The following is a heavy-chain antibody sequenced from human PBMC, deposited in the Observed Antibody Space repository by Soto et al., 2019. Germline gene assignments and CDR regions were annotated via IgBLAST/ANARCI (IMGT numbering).Heavy chain of an antibody. Sequence: SETLSLTGTVSGGTISSYYWSWIRQPPGKGLERIGYIYYSESTNYNPSLKSRVTISVDTSKNQFSLKRSSVTAADTAVYYCATVPSGLAAYWGQGTLVTGSS. CDR2: IYYSEST. V-gene: IGHV4-59*08. J-gene: IGHJ4*02. CDR1: GGTISSYY. D-gene: IGHD6-19*01. CDR3: ATVPSGLAAY.